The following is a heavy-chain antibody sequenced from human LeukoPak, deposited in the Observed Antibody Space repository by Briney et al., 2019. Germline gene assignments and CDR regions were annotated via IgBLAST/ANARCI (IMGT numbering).Heavy chain of an antibody. J-gene: IGHJ5*02. D-gene: IGHD3-22*01. CDR1: GYTFTSSG. Sequence: GSVKVSCKASGYTFTSSGISWVRQAPGQGLEWMGWISAYNGNTNYAQKLQGRVTMTTDTSASTAYMELRSLRSDDTAVFYCARNQYYYDSSGYSPWGQGTLVTVSS. V-gene: IGHV1-18*01. CDR3: ARNQYYYDSSGYSP. CDR2: ISAYNGNT.